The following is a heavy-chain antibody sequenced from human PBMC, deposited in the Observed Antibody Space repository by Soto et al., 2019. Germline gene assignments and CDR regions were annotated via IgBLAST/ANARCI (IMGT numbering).Heavy chain of an antibody. CDR1: GFTFSSNA. CDR3: ARGTIYYGSGVFDY. D-gene: IGHD3-10*01. CDR2: MSPDGSNK. J-gene: IGHJ4*02. V-gene: IGHV3-30-3*01. Sequence: QVQLVESGGGVVLPGRSLRLSCAASGFTFSSNAMHWVHQAPGKGLEWVAAMSPDGSNKYYADSVKGRFTVSRDNSKNTLYLQMNALRGDDTAVYYCARGTIYYGSGVFDYWGQGTLVTVSS.